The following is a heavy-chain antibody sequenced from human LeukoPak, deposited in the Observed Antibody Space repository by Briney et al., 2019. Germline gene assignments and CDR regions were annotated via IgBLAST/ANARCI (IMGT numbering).Heavy chain of an antibody. J-gene: IGHJ4*02. CDR1: GFTFDDYA. D-gene: IGHD2-15*01. CDR3: AKLDIVVVVAALDY. Sequence: PGRSLRLSCAASGFTFDDYAMHWVRQAPGKGLEWVSGISWNSGSIGYADSVKGRFTISRDNSKNTLYLQMNSLRAEDTAVYYCAKLDIVVVVAALDYWGQGTLVTVSS. CDR2: ISWNSGSI. V-gene: IGHV3-9*01.